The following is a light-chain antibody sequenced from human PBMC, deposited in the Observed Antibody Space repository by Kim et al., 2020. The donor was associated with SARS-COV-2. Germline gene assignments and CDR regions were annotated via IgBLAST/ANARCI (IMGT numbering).Light chain of an antibody. V-gene: IGKV4-1*01. J-gene: IGKJ2*01. CDR1: QSVLYSSNNKNY. Sequence: DIVMTQSPDSLAVSLGERATINCKSSQSVLYSSNNKNYLAWYQQKPGQPPKLLIYWASTRESGVPDRFSGSGSGTDFTLTISSLQAEAVAVYYCQKYYSTPQTFGQGTKLEI. CDR3: QKYYSTPQT. CDR2: WAS.